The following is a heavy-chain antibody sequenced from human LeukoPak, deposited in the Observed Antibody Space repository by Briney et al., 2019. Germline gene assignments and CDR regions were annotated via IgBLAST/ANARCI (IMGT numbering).Heavy chain of an antibody. V-gene: IGHV1-69*05. J-gene: IGHJ4*02. Sequence: ASVKVSCKASGGTFSSYAISWVRQAPGQGLEWVGGIIPIFGTANYAQMSQGRVKITTDESTKTAYMELSSLGSEDTAGYYCAPYCRSTSCYTGYWGQGTLVTVSS. CDR1: GGTFSSYA. CDR2: IIPIFGTA. D-gene: IGHD2-2*02. CDR3: APYCRSTSCYTGY.